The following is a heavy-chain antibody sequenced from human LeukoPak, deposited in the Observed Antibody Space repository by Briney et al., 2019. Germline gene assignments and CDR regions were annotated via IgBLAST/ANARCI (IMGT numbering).Heavy chain of an antibody. D-gene: IGHD2-2*01. CDR2: IDHSDSYT. Sequence: RGESLKISCTGSGYSFTSYWNSWVRQIPGKVLEWLGRIDHSDSYTNYSSSFQGHVTISADKSNSTAYLQWSSLKASDTAMYYGASFPSVVPAATSSWPGDYWGQGTLVTVSS. CDR1: GYSFTSYW. J-gene: IGHJ4*02. CDR3: ASFPSVVPAATSSWPGDY. V-gene: IGHV5-10-1*01.